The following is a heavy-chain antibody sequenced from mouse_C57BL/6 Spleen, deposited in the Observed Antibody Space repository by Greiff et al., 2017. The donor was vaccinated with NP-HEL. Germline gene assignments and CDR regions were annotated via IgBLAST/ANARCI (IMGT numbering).Heavy chain of an antibody. CDR1: GYTFTNYW. V-gene: IGHV1-63*01. CDR2: IYPGGGYT. CDR3: ARLVVKAMDY. J-gene: IGHJ4*01. Sequence: VKLMESGAELVRPGTSVKMSCKASGYTFTNYWIGWAKQRPGHGLEWIGDIYPGGGYTNYNEKFKGKATLTADKSSSTAYMQFSSLTSEDSAIYYCARLVVKAMDYWGQGTSVTVSS. D-gene: IGHD1-1*02.